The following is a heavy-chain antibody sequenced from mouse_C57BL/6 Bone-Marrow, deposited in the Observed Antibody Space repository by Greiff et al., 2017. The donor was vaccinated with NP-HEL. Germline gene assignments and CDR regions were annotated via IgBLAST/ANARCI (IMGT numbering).Heavy chain of an antibody. CDR3: ARYGSSYIWFAY. Sequence: QVQLQQSGAELMKPGASVKLSCKATGYTFTGYWIEWVKQRPGHGLEWIGEILPGSGSTTYNEKFKGKATFTADTSSNTAYMQLSSLTTEDSAIDYCARYGSSYIWFAYWGQGTLVTVSA. CDR2: ILPGSGST. CDR1: GYTFTGYW. J-gene: IGHJ3*01. D-gene: IGHD1-1*01. V-gene: IGHV1-9*01.